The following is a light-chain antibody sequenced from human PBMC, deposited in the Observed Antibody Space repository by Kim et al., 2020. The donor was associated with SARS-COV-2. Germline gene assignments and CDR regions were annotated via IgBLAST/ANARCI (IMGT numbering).Light chain of an antibody. CDR2: GAS. V-gene: IGKV3-15*01. Sequence: EIVMTQSPGTLSVSPGERATLSCRASQSVGSNLAWYHQKPGQAPRLLIYGASTRATDIPARFSGSGSGTEFTLTISSLQSEDFAVYYCQQYGDWPRTFGQGTKVDIK. J-gene: IGKJ1*01. CDR3: QQYGDWPRT. CDR1: QSVGSN.